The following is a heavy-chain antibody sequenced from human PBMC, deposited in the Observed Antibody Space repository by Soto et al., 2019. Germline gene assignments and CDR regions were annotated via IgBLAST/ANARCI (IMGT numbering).Heavy chain of an antibody. V-gene: IGHV1-24*01. D-gene: IGHD6-13*01. Sequence: GASVKVSCKVSGYTLTELSMHWVRQAPGKGLEWMGGFDPEDGETVYAQKFQGRVTMTEDTSTDTAYMELSSLRSEDTAVYYCATFNSRAAAGTTVNNWFDPWGQGTLVTVSS. CDR1: GYTLTELS. CDR2: FDPEDGET. CDR3: ATFNSRAAAGTTVNNWFDP. J-gene: IGHJ5*02.